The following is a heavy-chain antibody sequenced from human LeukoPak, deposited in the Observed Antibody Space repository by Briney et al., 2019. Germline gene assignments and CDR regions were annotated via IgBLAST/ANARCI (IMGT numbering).Heavy chain of an antibody. CDR3: AGSGSYFSSYYYMDG. J-gene: IGHJ6*03. Sequence: PSETLSLTCAVYGGPFSGYYWSWIRQPPRKGLEWIGEINHSGSTNYNPSLKSRVTISVDTSKNQFSLKLSSVTAADTAVYYCAGSGSYFSSYYYMDGWGNGTTVTVSS. D-gene: IGHD3-10*01. V-gene: IGHV4-34*01. CDR2: INHSGST. CDR1: GGPFSGYY.